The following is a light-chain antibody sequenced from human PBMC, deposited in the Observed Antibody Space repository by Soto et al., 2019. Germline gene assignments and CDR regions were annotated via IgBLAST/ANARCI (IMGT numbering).Light chain of an antibody. Sequence: DIQMTQSPSSLSASVGDRVTITWQASQDINKNLIWYQQKPGKAPKLLIYDASDLETGVPSRFSASGSWTGCTFTISSLQPEDFATYDCQQYESLPLAFGQGTRLEI. V-gene: IGKV1-33*01. CDR2: DAS. CDR1: QDINKN. J-gene: IGKJ5*01. CDR3: QQYESLPLA.